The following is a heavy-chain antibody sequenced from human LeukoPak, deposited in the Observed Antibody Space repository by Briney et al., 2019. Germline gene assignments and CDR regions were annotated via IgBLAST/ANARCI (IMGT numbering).Heavy chain of an antibody. J-gene: IGHJ5*02. CDR3: ARDTVNGPFVISLDL. D-gene: IGHD2-8*01. CDR2: INSADNVE. CDR1: GFTFSSYS. Sequence: GGSLRLSCAVSGFTFSSYSMNWVRQAPGKGPEWVAHINSADNVEYYTDSVRGRFTMSRDNAKDLLYLQMNSLRDEDTAVYYCARDTVNGPFVISLDLWGQGVLVTVSS. V-gene: IGHV3-21*06.